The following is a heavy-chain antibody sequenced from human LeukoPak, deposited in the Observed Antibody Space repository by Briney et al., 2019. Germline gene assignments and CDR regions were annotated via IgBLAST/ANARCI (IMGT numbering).Heavy chain of an antibody. Sequence: GGSLRLSCTASAFTFSSYWMHWVRQAPGKGLVWVSRINGDESSTNYADSVKGRFTISRDNSKNTLYLQMNSLRAEDTAVYYCAKDQRTYYYDSSGDYWGQGTLVTVSS. CDR2: INGDESST. CDR1: AFTFSSYW. V-gene: IGHV3-74*01. CDR3: AKDQRTYYYDSSGDY. D-gene: IGHD3-22*01. J-gene: IGHJ4*02.